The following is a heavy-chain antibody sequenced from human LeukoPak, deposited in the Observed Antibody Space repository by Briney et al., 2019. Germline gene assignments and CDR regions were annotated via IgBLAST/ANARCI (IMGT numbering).Heavy chain of an antibody. CDR1: GFALKSYS. CDR3: ARDLSHVYGGHGHYFDY. V-gene: IGHV3-21*01. J-gene: IGHJ4*02. Sequence: GGSLRLSCAGSGFALKSYSLSWVHQAPGKGLEWVSSISSTSAYIYYADSVKGRFTISRDNSKNTLYLQMNSLRAEDTAVYYCARDLSHVYGGHGHYFDYWGQGTLVTVSS. D-gene: IGHD4-23*01. CDR2: ISSTSAYI.